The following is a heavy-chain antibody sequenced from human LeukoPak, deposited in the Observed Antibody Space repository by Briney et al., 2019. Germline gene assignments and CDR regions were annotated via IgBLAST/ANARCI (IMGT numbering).Heavy chain of an antibody. CDR3: ARGWSSGWYGTFGY. J-gene: IGHJ4*02. V-gene: IGHV3-53*01. Sequence: GGSLRLSCAATGLSVSSNFMSWVRQAPGKGLEWVSVIYGGGSSYYADSVKGRFTISRDTPKNTLYLQMNSLRVEDTAVYYCARGWSSGWYGTFGYWGQGTLVTVSS. CDR2: IYGGGSS. D-gene: IGHD6-19*01. CDR1: GLSVSSNF.